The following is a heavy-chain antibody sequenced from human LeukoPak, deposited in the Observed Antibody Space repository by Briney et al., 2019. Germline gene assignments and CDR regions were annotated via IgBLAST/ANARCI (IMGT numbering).Heavy chain of an antibody. Sequence: PGGSLRLSCAASGFTFNIYWMSWVRQAPGKGLEWVANINQDGSEKYYVDSVKGRFTISRDNAKNSLYLQMNSLRAEDTAVYYCARDKSYADSEDYWGQGTLVTVSS. V-gene: IGHV3-7*05. CDR3: ARDKSYADSEDY. CDR1: GFTFNIYW. D-gene: IGHD3-16*01. CDR2: INQDGSEK. J-gene: IGHJ4*02.